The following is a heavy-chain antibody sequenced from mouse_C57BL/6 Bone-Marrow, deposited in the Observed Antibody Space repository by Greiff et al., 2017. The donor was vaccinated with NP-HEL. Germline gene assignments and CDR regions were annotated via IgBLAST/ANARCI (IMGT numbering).Heavy chain of an antibody. D-gene: IGHD2-2*01. CDR3: ARKGLRRFDY. CDR1: GYTFTSYW. Sequence: QVHVKQPGAELVKPGASVKLSCKASGYTFTSYWMHWVKQRPGQGLEWIGMIHPNSGSTNYNEKFKSKATLTVDKSSSTAYMQLSSLTSEDSAVYYCARKGLRRFDYWGQGTTLTVSS. V-gene: IGHV1-64*01. CDR2: IHPNSGST. J-gene: IGHJ2*01.